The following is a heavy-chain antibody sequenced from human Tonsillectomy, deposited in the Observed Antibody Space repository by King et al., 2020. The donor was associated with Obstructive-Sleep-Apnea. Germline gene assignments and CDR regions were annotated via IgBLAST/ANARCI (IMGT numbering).Heavy chain of an antibody. CDR3: ARGGSYWYFDL. CDR2: IRSDGINE. J-gene: IGHJ2*01. Sequence: VQLVESGGGVVQPGGALTLSCAASRFTFSNYAMHGVRQAPGKGLEWVAFIRSDGINEYYVDSVTGRFIISSDDSKNTLYLQMNSLRAEVTAVYYCARGGSYWYFDLWGRGTLVTVSS. D-gene: IGHD1-26*01. V-gene: IGHV3-30*02. CDR1: RFTFSNYA.